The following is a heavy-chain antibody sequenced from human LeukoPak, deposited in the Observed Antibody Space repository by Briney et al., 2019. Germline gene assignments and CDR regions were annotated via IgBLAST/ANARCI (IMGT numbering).Heavy chain of an antibody. CDR3: AKASAITTIVVVIDAFDI. J-gene: IGHJ3*02. Sequence: GGSLRLSCAASGFTFSSYAMSWVRQAPGKGLEWVSAISGSGGSTYYADSVKGRFTISRDNSKNTLYLQMNSLRAEDTAVYYCAKASAITTIVVVIDAFDIWGQGTMVTVSS. CDR1: GFTFSSYA. V-gene: IGHV3-23*01. D-gene: IGHD3-22*01. CDR2: ISGSGGST.